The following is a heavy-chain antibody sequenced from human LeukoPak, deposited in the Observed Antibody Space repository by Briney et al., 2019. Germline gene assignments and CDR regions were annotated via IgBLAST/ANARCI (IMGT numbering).Heavy chain of an antibody. CDR1: GGTFSSYA. Sequence: SVKVSCKASGGTFSSYAISWVRQAPGQGLEWMGRIIPIFGTANYAQKFQGRVTITTDESTSTAYMELSSLRSEDTAVYYCARGGPNYGDAPPDYWGQGTLVTVSS. D-gene: IGHD3-10*01. J-gene: IGHJ4*02. CDR2: IIPIFGTA. CDR3: ARGGPNYGDAPPDY. V-gene: IGHV1-69*05.